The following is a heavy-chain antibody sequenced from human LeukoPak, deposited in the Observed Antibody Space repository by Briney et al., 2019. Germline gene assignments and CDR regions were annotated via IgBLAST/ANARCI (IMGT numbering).Heavy chain of an antibody. CDR2: IKSKTDGGTT. CDR1: GFTFSNAW. CDR3: LTLSGSYLED. V-gene: IGHV3-15*01. Sequence: GGSVRLSCVASGFTFSNAWMSWVRQAPGKGLEWVGRIKSKTDGGTTDYAAPVKGRFTISRDDSKSTLYLQMNSLKTEDTAVYYCLTLSGSYLEDWGQGTLVTVSS. D-gene: IGHD1-26*01. J-gene: IGHJ4*02.